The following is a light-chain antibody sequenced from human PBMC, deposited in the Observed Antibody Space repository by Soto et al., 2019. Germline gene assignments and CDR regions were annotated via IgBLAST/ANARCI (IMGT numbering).Light chain of an antibody. V-gene: IGKV3-11*01. CDR1: QSVSSY. CDR2: DAS. Sequence: EIVLTQSPATLSLSPGERATLSCRASQSVSSYLAWYQQKPGQAPRLLIYDASNRATGIPARFSGSGSGTDFTLTISSLEPEDFAVYYCQRRSNWPPYTFDQGTKLEIK. J-gene: IGKJ2*01. CDR3: QRRSNWPPYT.